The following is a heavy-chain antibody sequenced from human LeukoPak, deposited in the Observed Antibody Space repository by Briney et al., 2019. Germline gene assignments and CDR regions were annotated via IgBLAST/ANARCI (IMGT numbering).Heavy chain of an antibody. CDR3: AKGRGYHYMDV. CDR1: GFTFDDYA. CDR2: ISWNSGSI. J-gene: IGHJ6*03. D-gene: IGHD3-10*01. Sequence: GGSLRLSCAASGFTFDDYAMHWVRQAPGKGLEWVSGISWNSGSIGYADSVKGRFTISRDNAKNSLYLQMNSLRAEDTALYYCAKGRGYHYMDVWGKGTTVTISS. V-gene: IGHV3-9*01.